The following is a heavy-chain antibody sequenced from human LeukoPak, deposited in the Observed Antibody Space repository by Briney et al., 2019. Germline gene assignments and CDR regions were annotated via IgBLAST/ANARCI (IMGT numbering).Heavy chain of an antibody. CDR2: ISGSGGST. CDR3: AEDAQIVVVSNDFDY. V-gene: IGHV3-23*01. Sequence: GGSLRLSCAASGFTFSSYAMSWVRQAPGKGLEWVSAISGSGGSTYYADSVKGRFTISRDNSKNTLYLQMNSLRAEDTAVYYCAEDAQIVVVSNDFDYWGQGTLVTVSS. D-gene: IGHD3-22*01. J-gene: IGHJ4*02. CDR1: GFTFSSYA.